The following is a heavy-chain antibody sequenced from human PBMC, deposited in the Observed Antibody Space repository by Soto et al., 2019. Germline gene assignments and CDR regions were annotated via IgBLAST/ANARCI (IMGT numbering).Heavy chain of an antibody. D-gene: IGHD2-15*01. V-gene: IGHV3-11*01. CDR1: GFTCSDYY. J-gene: IGHJ4*02. CDR2: IGSSGRSI. Sequence: QVQLVESGGGLVKPGGSLRLSCAASGFTCSDYYMSWIRQARGRGLEWVAYIGSSGRSIDYADSVKGRFTIARVNAKNSMSLQMNSLRAEDTALYYWAREVYCSGGRCAVDHWGPGTRVSVSS. CDR3: AREVYCSGGRCAVDH.